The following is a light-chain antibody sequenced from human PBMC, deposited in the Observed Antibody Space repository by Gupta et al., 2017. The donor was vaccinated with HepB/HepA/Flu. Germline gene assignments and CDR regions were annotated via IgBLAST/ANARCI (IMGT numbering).Light chain of an antibody. CDR1: QSVSSY. J-gene: IGKJ3*01. CDR3: QQRSSLFT. CDR2: DAS. V-gene: IGKV3-11*01. Sequence: IVLTQSPATLSLSPGERATLSCRASQSVSSYLAWYQQKPGQAPRLLIYDASNRATGIPARFSGSGSGTDFTLTISSLEPEDFAVYYWQQRSSLFTFGHGTKVDIK.